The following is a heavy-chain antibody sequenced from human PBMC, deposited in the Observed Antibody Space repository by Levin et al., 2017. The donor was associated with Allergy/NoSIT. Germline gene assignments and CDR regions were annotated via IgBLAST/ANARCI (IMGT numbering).Heavy chain of an antibody. CDR3: ATLTVTTKNNWFDP. D-gene: IGHD4-17*01. J-gene: IGHJ5*02. V-gene: IGHV1-8*01. CDR2: MNPNSGNT. Sequence: ASVKVSCKASGYSFTSYDINWVRQATGQGLEWMGWMNPNSGNTGYAQKFQGRVTMTRNTSISTAYMELSSLRSEDTAVYYCATLTVTTKNNWFDPWGQGTLVTVSS. CDR1: GYSFTSYD.